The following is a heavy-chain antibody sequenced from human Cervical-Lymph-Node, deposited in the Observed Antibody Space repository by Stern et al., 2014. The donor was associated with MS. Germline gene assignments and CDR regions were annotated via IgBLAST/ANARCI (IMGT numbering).Heavy chain of an antibody. Sequence: QVQLVQSGAEVKKPGSSVKVSCKASGGTFSSYTISWVRQAPGQGLEWMGRIIPILGIANYAQKFQGRVTITADKSTSTAYMELSSLRSEDTAVYYCASGRSGYSSGWYRGGWFDPWGQGTLVTVSS. V-gene: IGHV1-69*02. D-gene: IGHD6-19*01. CDR1: GGTFSSYT. J-gene: IGHJ5*02. CDR2: IIPILGIA. CDR3: ASGRSGYSSGWYRGGWFDP.